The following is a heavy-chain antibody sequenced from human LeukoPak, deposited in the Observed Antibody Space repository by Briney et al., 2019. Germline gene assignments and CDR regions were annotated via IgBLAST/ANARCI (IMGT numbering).Heavy chain of an antibody. D-gene: IGHD4-17*01. CDR3: AREGSDYSVYRYYYYLDV. Sequence: GASVKVSCRASGYTFTEYHLYWVRQAPGQGLEWLGRINPNTGDTNFAQRFQGRVTMTRDTSMSTAYMELNRLTFDDTAIYFCAREGSDYSVYRYYYYLDVWGKGTTVTVSS. CDR2: INPNTGDT. CDR1: GYTFTEYH. J-gene: IGHJ6*03. V-gene: IGHV1-2*06.